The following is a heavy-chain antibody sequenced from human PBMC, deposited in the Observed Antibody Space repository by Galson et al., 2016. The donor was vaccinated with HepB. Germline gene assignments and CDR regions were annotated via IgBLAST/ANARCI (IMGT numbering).Heavy chain of an antibody. CDR3: VRAEGLHYGALYYYGLDV. D-gene: IGHD4/OR15-4a*01. CDR2: TSRDGSSK. Sequence: SLRLSCAPSGFTFGHYTMHWVRQASGKGLEWVAVTSRDGSSKYYADSVKGRFTISRDNSKNTLYLQMNSLRSEDTAVYYCVRAEGLHYGALYYYGLDVWGRGTTVTVSS. V-gene: IGHV3-30-3*01. J-gene: IGHJ6*02. CDR1: GFTFGHYT.